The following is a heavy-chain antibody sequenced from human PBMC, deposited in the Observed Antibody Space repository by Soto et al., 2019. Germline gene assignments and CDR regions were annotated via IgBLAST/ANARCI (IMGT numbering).Heavy chain of an antibody. J-gene: IGHJ6*02. V-gene: IGHV1-69*06. Sequence: SVTGSCKSSGGTFSSYAISWVRQTPGQGFEWMGGIIPIFGTANYAQKFQGRVTITADKSTSTAYMELSSLRSEDTAVYYCARARVPGYYYGMDVWGQGTTVTVSS. CDR2: IIPIFGTA. D-gene: IGHD3-10*01. CDR1: GGTFSSYA. CDR3: ARARVPGYYYGMDV.